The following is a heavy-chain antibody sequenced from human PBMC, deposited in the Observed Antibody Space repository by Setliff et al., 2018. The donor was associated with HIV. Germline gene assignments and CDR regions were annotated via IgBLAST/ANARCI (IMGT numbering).Heavy chain of an antibody. CDR3: ARQVVGATYNCFDP. V-gene: IGHV4-31*03. Sequence: SETLSLTCTVSGGSISSGNYYWSWIRQHPGKGLEWIGYIYYSGSTYYNPSLKSRATMSVDTSKNQFSLKLSSVTAADTAVYYCARQVVGATYNCFDPWGQGTLVTVSS. D-gene: IGHD1-26*01. CDR1: GGSISSGNYY. CDR2: IYYSGST. J-gene: IGHJ5*02.